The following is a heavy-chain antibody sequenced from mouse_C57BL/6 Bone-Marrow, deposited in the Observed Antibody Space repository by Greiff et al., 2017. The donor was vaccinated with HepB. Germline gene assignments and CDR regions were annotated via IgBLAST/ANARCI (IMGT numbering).Heavy chain of an antibody. CDR2: INPNNGGT. D-gene: IGHD2-4*01. Sequence: EVQLQQSGPELVKPGASVKISCKASGYTFTDYYMNWVKQSHGKSLEWIGDINPNNGGTSYNQKFKGKATLTVDKSSSTAYMELRSLTSEDSAVYYCARCLYDYPWFAYWGQGTLVTVSA. J-gene: IGHJ3*01. V-gene: IGHV1-26*01. CDR3: ARCLYDYPWFAY. CDR1: GYTFTDYY.